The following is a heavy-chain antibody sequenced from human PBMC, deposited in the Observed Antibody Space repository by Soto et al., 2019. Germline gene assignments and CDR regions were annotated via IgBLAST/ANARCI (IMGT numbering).Heavy chain of an antibody. Sequence: QVQPQESGPGLVKPSQTLSLTCTVSGGSISSGGYYWSWIRQHPGKGLEWIGYIDYSGSTYYNPSLDSRVTISGDTSKNQFSLKLSSVTGADTAVYYCARVRVDGDDESRVDYWVQGTLVTVSS. CDR3: ARVRVDGDDESRVDY. J-gene: IGHJ4*02. V-gene: IGHV4-31*03. CDR2: IDYSGST. CDR1: GGSISSGGYY. D-gene: IGHD1-1*01.